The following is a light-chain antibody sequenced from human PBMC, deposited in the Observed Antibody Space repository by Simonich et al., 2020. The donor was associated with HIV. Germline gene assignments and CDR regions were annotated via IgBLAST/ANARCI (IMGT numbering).Light chain of an antibody. CDR2: LGS. J-gene: IGKJ3*01. V-gene: IGKV2-28*01. CDR1: QSLLSSNGLKY. Sequence: DIVMTQSPLSLPVTPGEPASISCRSSQSLLSSNGLKYLDWYLQKPGQSPQLLIYLGSTRASGVPDRFSGSGSGTDFTLKISRVEAEDVGVYYCMQARQTPFTFGPGTKVDIK. CDR3: MQARQTPFT.